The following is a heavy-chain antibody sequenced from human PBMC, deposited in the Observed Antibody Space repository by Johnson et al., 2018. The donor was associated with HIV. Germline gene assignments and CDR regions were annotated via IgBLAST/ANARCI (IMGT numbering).Heavy chain of an antibody. CDR3: AREGGIVAAQGDAFDI. J-gene: IGHJ3*02. D-gene: IGHD1-26*01. CDR1: GFTFDDHG. Sequence: VQLVESGGGVERPGGSLRLSCAGSGFTFDDHGMSWVRQVPGKGLEWVSGINGSGGTTGYADSVKGRFTISRDNTKNSLYLQMNSLRAEDTALYYCAREGGIVAAQGDAFDIWGQGTMVTVSS. CDR2: INGSGGTT. V-gene: IGHV3-20*04.